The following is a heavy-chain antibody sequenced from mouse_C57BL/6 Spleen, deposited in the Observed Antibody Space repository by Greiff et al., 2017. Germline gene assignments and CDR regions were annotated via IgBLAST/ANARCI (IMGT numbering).Heavy chain of an antibody. CDR1: GFTFSDYG. Sequence: EVQRVESGGGLVKPGGSLKLSCAASGFTFSDYGMHWVRQAPEKGLEWVAYISSGSSTIHYADTVKGRFTISRDNAKNTLFLQMTSLRSEDTAMYYCARSYDGYYVHAMDYWGQGTSVTVSS. D-gene: IGHD2-3*01. J-gene: IGHJ4*01. CDR3: ARSYDGYYVHAMDY. V-gene: IGHV5-17*01. CDR2: ISSGSSTI.